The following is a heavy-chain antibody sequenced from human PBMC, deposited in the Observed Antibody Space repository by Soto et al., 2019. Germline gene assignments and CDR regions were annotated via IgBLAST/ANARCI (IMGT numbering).Heavy chain of an antibody. V-gene: IGHV1-18*01. Sequence: ASVKVSCKASGYTFTSYGISWVRQAPGQGLEWMGWISVYNGNTNYAQKLQGRVTMTTDTSTSTAYMELRSLRSDDTAVYYCARDYYDSSGYYYSYYYGMDVWGQGTTVTVSS. J-gene: IGHJ6*02. D-gene: IGHD3-22*01. CDR2: ISVYNGNT. CDR3: ARDYYDSSGYYYSYYYGMDV. CDR1: GYTFTSYG.